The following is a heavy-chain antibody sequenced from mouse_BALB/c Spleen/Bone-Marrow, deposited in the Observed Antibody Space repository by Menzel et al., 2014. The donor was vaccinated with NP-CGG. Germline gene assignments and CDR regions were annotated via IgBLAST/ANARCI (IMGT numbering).Heavy chain of an antibody. CDR1: GFTFSSYT. CDR2: ISNGGGST. J-gene: IGHJ2*01. D-gene: IGHD2-1*01. CDR3: ARQIYFPYFDY. V-gene: IGHV5-12-2*01. Sequence: EVKLVESGGGLVQPGGSLKLSCAASGFTFSSYTTSWVRQTPEKRLEWVAYISNGGGSTYYPDTVKGRFTISRDNAKNTLYLQMSSLKSEDTAMYYCARQIYFPYFDYWGQGTTLTVSS.